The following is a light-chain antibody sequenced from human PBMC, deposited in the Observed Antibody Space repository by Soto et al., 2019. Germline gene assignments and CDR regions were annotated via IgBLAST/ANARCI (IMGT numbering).Light chain of an antibody. CDR1: QDVDNY. J-gene: IGKJ3*01. CDR3: QQLGSYPS. V-gene: IGKV1-9*01. CDR2: GAS. Sequence: DIQLTQSPSFLSAFVGDRVTMTCRASQDVDNYLAWYQQRPGKAPRLLISGASFLQSAVPSRFSGSGSGTEFTLTISCLRPEDCAVYYCQQLGSYPSFGPGTRVDLK.